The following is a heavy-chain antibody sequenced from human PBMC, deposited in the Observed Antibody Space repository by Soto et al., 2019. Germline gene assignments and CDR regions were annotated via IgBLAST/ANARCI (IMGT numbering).Heavy chain of an antibody. CDR2: ISWDGGST. Sequence: HPGGSLRLSCAASGFTFDDYTMHWVRQAPGKGLEWVSLISWDGGSTYYADSVKGRFTISRDNSKNSLYLQMNSLRTEDTALYYCAKEYCGGDCSIRQPYFDYWGQGTLVTVSS. V-gene: IGHV3-43*01. CDR1: GFTFDDYT. CDR3: AKEYCGGDCSIRQPYFDY. D-gene: IGHD2-21*02. J-gene: IGHJ4*02.